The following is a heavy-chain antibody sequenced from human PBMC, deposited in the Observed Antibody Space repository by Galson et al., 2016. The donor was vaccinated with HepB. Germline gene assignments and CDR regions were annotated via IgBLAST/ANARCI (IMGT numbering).Heavy chain of an antibody. D-gene: IGHD4-17*01. CDR2: IYPGDSEI. CDR3: ARHDYGEYYYYGMDV. J-gene: IGHJ6*02. Sequence: QSGAEVKKPGESLKISCKASGYSFISYWIAWVRQMPGKGLEWMGIIYPGDSEIRYSPSFQGQVTISADKSFSTAYLQWSSLKASDSAIYYCARHDYGEYYYYGMDVWGQGTTVTVSS. V-gene: IGHV5-51*01. CDR1: GYSFISYW.